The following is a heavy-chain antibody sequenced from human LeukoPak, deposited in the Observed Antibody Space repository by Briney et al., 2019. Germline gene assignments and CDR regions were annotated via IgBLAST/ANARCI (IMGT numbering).Heavy chain of an antibody. Sequence: GGSLRLSCAASGFTSSSYWMYWVRQAPGKGLVCVSRINTDASNTIYADSVKGRFTISRDNAKNTLHLQMNSLRVEDTAVYYCARSRYGGYIDSWGQGTLVTVSS. D-gene: IGHD5-18*01. CDR3: ARSRYGGYIDS. V-gene: IGHV3-74*01. CDR1: GFTSSSYW. CDR2: INTDASNT. J-gene: IGHJ4*02.